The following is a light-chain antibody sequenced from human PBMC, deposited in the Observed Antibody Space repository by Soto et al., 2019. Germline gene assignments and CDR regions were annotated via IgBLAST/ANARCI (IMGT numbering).Light chain of an antibody. CDR1: QSISSW. CDR2: KAS. J-gene: IGKJ1*01. V-gene: IGKV1-5*03. Sequence: DLPMTQSPSTLSASVGDRVTITCRASQSISSWLAWYQQKSGKAPKLLIYKASTLESGVPSRFSGSGSGTEFTLTISSLQPDDFASYYCQQYNSYSWTFGQGTKVEIK. CDR3: QQYNSYSWT.